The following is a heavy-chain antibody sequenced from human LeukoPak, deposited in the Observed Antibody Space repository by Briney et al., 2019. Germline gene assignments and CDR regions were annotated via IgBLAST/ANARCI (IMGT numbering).Heavy chain of an antibody. CDR1: GGSISSSSYY. V-gene: IGHV4-39*07. CDR2: IYYSGST. D-gene: IGHD6-19*01. CDR3: ARESSSGGGEYYFDY. Sequence: SETLSLTCTVSGGSISSSSYYWGWIRQPPGKGLEWIGSIYYSGSTYYNPSLKSRVTISVDTSKNQFSLKLSSVTAADTAVYYCARESSSGGGEYYFDYWGQGTLVTVSS. J-gene: IGHJ4*02.